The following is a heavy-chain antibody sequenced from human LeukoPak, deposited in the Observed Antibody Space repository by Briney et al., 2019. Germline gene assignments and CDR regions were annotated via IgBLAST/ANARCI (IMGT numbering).Heavy chain of an antibody. CDR3: AKDPSFRPGYFDY. CDR2: IRYDGSNK. V-gene: IGHV3-30*02. J-gene: IGHJ4*02. Sequence: GGSLRLSCAASGFTFSSYGMHWVRQAPGKGLERVAFIRYDGSNKYYADSVRGRFTISRDNSKNTLYLQMNSLRAEDTAVYYCAKDPSFRPGYFDYWGQGTLVTVSS. CDR1: GFTFSSYG.